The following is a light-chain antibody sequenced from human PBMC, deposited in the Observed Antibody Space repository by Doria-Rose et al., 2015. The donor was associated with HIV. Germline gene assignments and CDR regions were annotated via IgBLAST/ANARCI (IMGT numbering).Light chain of an antibody. CDR2: WAS. CDR1: QSLLYTSKNY. V-gene: IGKV4-1*01. Sequence: DIRVTQSSESLGMSLGERATLNCKSNQSLLYTSKNYLAWYQQKPGRPPKLLIYWASTRQSGVPARFSGSGSGTDFTLTISSLEAEDVAVYYCQQYYDTPSFGPGTTVDIK. CDR3: QQYYDTPS. J-gene: IGKJ3*01.